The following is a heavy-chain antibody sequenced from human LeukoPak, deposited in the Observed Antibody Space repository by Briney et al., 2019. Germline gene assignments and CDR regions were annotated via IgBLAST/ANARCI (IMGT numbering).Heavy chain of an antibody. D-gene: IGHD3-22*01. CDR3: ARAPSEIGGYYPEYFRH. Sequence: GGPLRLSCAASGFTFSSYWMHWVRQAPGKGLVWLSRIKSDGKTNYADSVKGRFTISRDNAKNTVSLQMNSLRAEDTGVYYCARAPSEIGGYYPEYFRHWGQGTLVTVSS. CDR1: GFTFSSYW. V-gene: IGHV3-74*01. CDR2: IKSDGKT. J-gene: IGHJ1*01.